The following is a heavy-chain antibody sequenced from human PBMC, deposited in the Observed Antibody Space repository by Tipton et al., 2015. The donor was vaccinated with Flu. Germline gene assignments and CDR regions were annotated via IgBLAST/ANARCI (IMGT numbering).Heavy chain of an antibody. Sequence: TLSLTCTVSGGSISSGNYFWNWIRQPAGKELEWIGRIHTSGTTYYKPSLKSRVTISLDTSNNRFSLRLTSVTAADTALYFCARAESSLWAGHYYGLDVWGQGTTVTASS. J-gene: IGHJ6*02. CDR1: GGSISSGNYF. CDR2: IHTSGTT. V-gene: IGHV4-61*02. CDR3: ARAESSLWAGHYYGLDV. D-gene: IGHD2-2*01.